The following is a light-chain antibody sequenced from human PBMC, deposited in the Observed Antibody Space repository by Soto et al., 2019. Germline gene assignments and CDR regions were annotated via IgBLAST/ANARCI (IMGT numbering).Light chain of an antibody. V-gene: IGKV1-39*01. CDR2: AAF. CDR3: QQSYSTLIT. CDR1: QSIRGY. J-gene: IGKJ5*01. Sequence: DIQMTQSPSSLPASVGDRVTVTCRASQSIRGYLNWYQHKPGKAPKLLIYAAFSLQSGVPSRFSGSGSGTDFTLTISSLQPEDFATYYCQQSYSTLITFGQGTRLEIK.